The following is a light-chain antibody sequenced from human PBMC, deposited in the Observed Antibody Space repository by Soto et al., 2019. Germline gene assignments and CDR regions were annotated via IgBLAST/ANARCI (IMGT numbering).Light chain of an antibody. CDR3: QQYYSTPGT. V-gene: IGKV4-1*01. J-gene: IGKJ1*01. CDR1: QSVLYSSNNKNY. Sequence: DIVMTQSPDSLAVSLGERVTINCKSSQSVLYSSNNKNYLAWYQQKPGQPPKLLIYWASTRESGVPDRFSGSGSGTDFTLTISSLQAEDVAVYYCQQYYSTPGTFGQGTKVDIK. CDR2: WAS.